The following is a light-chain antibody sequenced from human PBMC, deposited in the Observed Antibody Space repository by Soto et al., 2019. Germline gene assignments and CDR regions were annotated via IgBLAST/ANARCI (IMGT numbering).Light chain of an antibody. CDR2: QVT. J-gene: IGLJ1*01. V-gene: IGLV2-14*01. CDR3: TSYSSSSTFYV. Sequence: QSALSHPASVSGSPGHLITISCTGTSSDIGGYYYVSWYQHHPGKAPKLIIYQVTNRPSGVSHRFSGSKSGNTASLTISGLQAEDEADYYCTSYSSSSTFYVFGTGTKVTVL. CDR1: SSDIGGYYY.